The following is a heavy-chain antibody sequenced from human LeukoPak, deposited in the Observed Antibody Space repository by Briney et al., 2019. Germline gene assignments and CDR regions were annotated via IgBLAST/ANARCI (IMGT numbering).Heavy chain of an antibody. CDR1: GGSISSGGYY. CDR2: IYYSGST. V-gene: IGHV4-31*03. Sequence: SETLSLTCTVSGGSISSGGYYWSWLRQHPGKGLEWIGYIYYSGSTYYNPSLKSRVTISVDTSKNQFSLKLSSVTAADTAVYYCARGSRLYYFDYWGQGTLVTVSS. CDR3: ARGSRLYYFDY. D-gene: IGHD2/OR15-2a*01. J-gene: IGHJ4*02.